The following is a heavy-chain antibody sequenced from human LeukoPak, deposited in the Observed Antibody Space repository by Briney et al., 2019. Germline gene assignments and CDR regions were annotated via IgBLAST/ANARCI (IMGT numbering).Heavy chain of an antibody. V-gene: IGHV4-59*01. J-gene: IGHJ4*02. D-gene: IGHD1-1*01. CDR2: MHYSGDS. CDR3: ARDLELERNRWNYFES. CDR1: GNSISSFF. Sequence: PSETLSLTCTVSGNSISSFFWSWLRQPPGKGLEWIGSMHYSGDSKYNPSLRSRVSLSIDPSKQQFSLRLSSVTAADTAVYYCARDLELERNRWNYFESWGQGALVTVSS.